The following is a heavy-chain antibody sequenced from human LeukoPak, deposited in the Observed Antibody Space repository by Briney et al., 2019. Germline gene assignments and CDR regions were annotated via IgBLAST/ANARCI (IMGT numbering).Heavy chain of an antibody. Sequence: GGCLRLSCAASVFTLTSYSMNWVRQAPGKGLEWVSTISGGGGSTYYADSVKGRFTISRDNSKNTLYLQVNSLRAEDTAVYYCAKGGKWDVTPFDYWGQGTLVTVSS. CDR2: ISGGGGST. V-gene: IGHV3-23*01. CDR1: VFTLTSYS. D-gene: IGHD1-26*01. CDR3: AKGGKWDVTPFDY. J-gene: IGHJ4*02.